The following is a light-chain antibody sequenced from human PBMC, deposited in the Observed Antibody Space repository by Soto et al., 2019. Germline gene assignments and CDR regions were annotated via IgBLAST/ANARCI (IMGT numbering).Light chain of an antibody. CDR2: SDS. J-gene: IGLJ2*01. V-gene: IGLV3-21*04. CDR1: NIGDKS. Sequence: SYELTQPPSLSVAPGKTAMISCEGDNIGDKSVHWYQQKPGQAPVLVIYSDSDRPSGIPERVSGSNSGNLATLTISRVEAGHEADYYCQVWDSRTDHVIFGGGTKLTVL. CDR3: QVWDSRTDHVI.